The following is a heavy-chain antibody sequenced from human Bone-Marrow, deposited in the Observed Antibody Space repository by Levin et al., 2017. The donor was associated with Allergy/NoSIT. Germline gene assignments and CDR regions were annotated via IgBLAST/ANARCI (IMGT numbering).Heavy chain of an antibody. Sequence: WASVKVSCKASGYTFTGYYMHWVRQAPGQGLEWMGWINPNSGGTNYAQKFQGRVTMTRDTSISTAYMELSRLRSDDTAVYYCARARYYDSSGYASGFDPWGQGTLVTVSS. D-gene: IGHD3-22*01. CDR2: INPNSGGT. V-gene: IGHV1-2*02. J-gene: IGHJ5*02. CDR1: GYTFTGYY. CDR3: ARARYYDSSGYASGFDP.